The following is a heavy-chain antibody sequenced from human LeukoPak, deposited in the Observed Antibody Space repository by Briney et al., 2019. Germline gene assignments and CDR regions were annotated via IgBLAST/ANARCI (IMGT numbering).Heavy chain of an antibody. D-gene: IGHD2-21*01. CDR1: GFAFSSYW. J-gene: IGHJ4*02. V-gene: IGHV3-7*01. CDR2: IRQDGTDK. CDR3: VRYSRSITPAY. Sequence: GGSLRLSCAASGFAFSSYWMSWVRQAPGKGLEWVANIRQDGTDKQYVDSVKGRFTISRDNAKNSLFLQTDSLRAEDSAVYYCVRYSRSITPAYWSQGTLVTVSS.